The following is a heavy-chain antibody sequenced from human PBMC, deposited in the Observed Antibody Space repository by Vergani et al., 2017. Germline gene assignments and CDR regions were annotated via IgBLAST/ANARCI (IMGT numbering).Heavy chain of an antibody. D-gene: IGHD3-9*01. Sequence: QVQLAESGGGRVQPGRSLRLSCAASGFSFSSHAIHWVRQAPGKGLEWVAVISYDGSNKYYADSVKGRFTISRDNSKNTLYLQMNSLRAEDTAVYYCAREGRDFDWLSSLGPYYGMDVWGQGTTVTVSS. CDR3: AREGRDFDWLSSLGPYYGMDV. J-gene: IGHJ6*02. V-gene: IGHV3-30-3*01. CDR2: ISYDGSNK. CDR1: GFSFSSHA.